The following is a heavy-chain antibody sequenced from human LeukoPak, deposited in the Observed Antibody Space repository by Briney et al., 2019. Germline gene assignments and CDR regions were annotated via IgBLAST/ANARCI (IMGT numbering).Heavy chain of an antibody. CDR2: IDPRSSST. V-gene: IGHV1-46*01. Sequence: ASVKVSCKASGGTFSSYAISWVRQAPGQGPEWMGIIDPRSSSTTYAQRFQGRVTMTRDTSTSTVYMELSSLRSEDTAVYYCARCLRGGDFVAQDAFDIWGQGTMVTVSS. J-gene: IGHJ3*02. D-gene: IGHD2-21*02. CDR3: ARCLRGGDFVAQDAFDI. CDR1: GGTFSSYA.